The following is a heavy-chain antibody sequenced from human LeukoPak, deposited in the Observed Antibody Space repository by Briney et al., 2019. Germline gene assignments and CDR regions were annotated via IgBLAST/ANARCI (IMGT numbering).Heavy chain of an antibody. CDR3: AREGGAVAAAGGNDY. V-gene: IGHV3-21*01. J-gene: IGHJ4*02. CDR1: GFTFSSYS. D-gene: IGHD6-13*01. Sequence: PGGSLRLSCAASGFTFSSYSMNWVREAPGKGVEWVSSISSSSTYIYYADSVKCRFTISRDNAKNSLYLQMNSLRAEDTAVYYCAREGGAVAAAGGNDYWGQGTLVTVSS. CDR2: ISSSSTYI.